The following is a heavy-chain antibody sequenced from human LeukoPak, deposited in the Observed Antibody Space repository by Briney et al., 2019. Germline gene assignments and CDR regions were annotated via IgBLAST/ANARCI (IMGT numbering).Heavy chain of an antibody. CDR3: ARVGSGSYYVLDSWFDP. V-gene: IGHV4-59*01. CDR2: IYYSGSI. J-gene: IGHJ5*02. CDR1: GGSISSYY. D-gene: IGHD1-26*01. Sequence: SETLSLTCTVSGGSISSYYWSWIRQPPGKGLEWIGYIYYSGSINYNPSLKSRVTISVDTSKNQFSLKLSSVTAADTAVYYCARVGSGSYYVLDSWFDPWGQGTLVTVSS.